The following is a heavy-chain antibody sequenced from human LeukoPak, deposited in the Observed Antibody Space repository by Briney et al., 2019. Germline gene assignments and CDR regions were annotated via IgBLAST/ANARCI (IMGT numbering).Heavy chain of an antibody. Sequence: GGSLRLSCAASGFAFSSYTMSWVRQAPGKGLEWVSTITTSDGNTYYADSVKGRFTVSRDNSKNTLFLQMNSLRAEDTAVYYCAKDGGLWVSAHWGDSWGRGTLVTVSS. J-gene: IGHJ4*02. CDR2: ITTSDGNT. CDR3: AKDGGLWVSAHWGDS. D-gene: IGHD7-27*01. V-gene: IGHV3-23*01. CDR1: GFAFSSYT.